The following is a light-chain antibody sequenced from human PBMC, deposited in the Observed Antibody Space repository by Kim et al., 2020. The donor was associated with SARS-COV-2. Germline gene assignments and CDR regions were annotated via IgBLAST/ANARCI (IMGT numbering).Light chain of an antibody. CDR3: QQSYSTPT. CDR2: ATS. V-gene: IGKV1-39*01. J-gene: IGKJ2*01. CDR1: QTISTY. Sequence: DIQMTQSPSSLSASVGDRVTITCRASQTISTYLNWYHQKPGKAPKLLIYATSSLQSGVPSRFSGSGSGTDFTLTISRLQPEDFATYYCQQSYSTPTVGQGTKLEI.